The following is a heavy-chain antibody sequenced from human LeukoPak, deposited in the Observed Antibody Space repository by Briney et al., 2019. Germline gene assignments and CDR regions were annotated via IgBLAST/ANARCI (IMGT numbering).Heavy chain of an antibody. Sequence: SVKVSCKASGGTFSSYAISWVRQAPGQGLEWMGGIIPIFGTANYAQKFQGRVTMTRDTSTSTVYMELSSLRSEDTAVYYCARDNAPADSSTSSLHFDYWGQGTLVTVSS. CDR3: ARDNAPADSSTSSLHFDY. D-gene: IGHD3-22*01. J-gene: IGHJ4*02. CDR2: IIPIFGTA. V-gene: IGHV1-69*05. CDR1: GGTFSSYA.